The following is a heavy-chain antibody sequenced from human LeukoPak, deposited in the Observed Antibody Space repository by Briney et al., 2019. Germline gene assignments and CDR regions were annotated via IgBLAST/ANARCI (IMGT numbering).Heavy chain of an antibody. CDR1: GYTFTSYG. CDR2: ISAYNGNT. J-gene: IGHJ6*02. V-gene: IGHV1-18*01. D-gene: IGHD2-2*01. CDR3: ARSDYCSSTRCYLYYGMDV. Sequence: ASVEVSCKASGYTFTSYGISWVRQAPGQGLEWMGWISAYNGNTNYAQKLQGRVTMTTDTSTSTAYMELRSLRSDDTAVYYCARSDYCSSTRCYLYYGMDVWGQGTTVTVSS.